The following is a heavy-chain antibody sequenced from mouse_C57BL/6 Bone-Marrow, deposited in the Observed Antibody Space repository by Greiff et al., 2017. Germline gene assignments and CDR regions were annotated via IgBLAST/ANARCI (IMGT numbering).Heavy chain of an antibody. J-gene: IGHJ2*01. Sequence: EVQVVESGGGLVKPGGSLKLSCAASGFTFSDYGMHWVRQAPETGLEWVAYISRGSSTIYYADTVTGRFTISRDNAKNTLFLQMTSLRSEDTAMYYCARRDYGDFDYWGQGTTLTVSS. CDR1: GFTFSDYG. D-gene: IGHD2-4*01. V-gene: IGHV5-17*01. CDR3: ARRDYGDFDY. CDR2: ISRGSSTI.